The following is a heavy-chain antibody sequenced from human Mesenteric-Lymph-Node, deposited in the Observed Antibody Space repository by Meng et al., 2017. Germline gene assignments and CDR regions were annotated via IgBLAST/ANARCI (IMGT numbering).Heavy chain of an antibody. D-gene: IGHD1-26*01. J-gene: IGHJ4*02. CDR1: GFTFSSYA. V-gene: IGHV3-23*01. CDR2: ISGSGGST. CDR3: ARDSVGATVY. Sequence: GESLKISCAASGFTFSSYAMSWVRQAPGKGLEWVSAISGSGGSTYYADSVKGRFTISRDNSKNTLYLQMNSLRAEDTAMYYCARDSVGATVYWGQGTLVIVSS.